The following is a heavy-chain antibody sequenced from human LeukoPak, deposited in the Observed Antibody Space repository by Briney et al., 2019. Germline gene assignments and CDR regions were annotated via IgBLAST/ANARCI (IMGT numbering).Heavy chain of an antibody. D-gene: IGHD3-10*01. Sequence: SETLSLTCTVSDGSISSYYWSWIRQPAGKGLEWIGRIYKSGITNDNPSLKSRVSMSVDTSENQFSLKLSSVTAADTAVYYCARGPYGSGSYAVDIWGQGTKVTVSS. CDR1: DGSISSYY. CDR3: ARGPYGSGSYAVDI. V-gene: IGHV4-4*07. J-gene: IGHJ3*02. CDR2: IYKSGIT.